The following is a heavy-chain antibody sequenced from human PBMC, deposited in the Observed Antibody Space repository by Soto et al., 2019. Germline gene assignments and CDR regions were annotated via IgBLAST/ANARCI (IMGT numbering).Heavy chain of an antibody. CDR3: AREDDYGYRYINYGLDV. Sequence: GGSLRLSCAASGFTFNIYALHWVRQAPGKGLEWVAVISFDGTKKYYSDSVKGRFTISRDNLKNTLYLQMNNLRVADAALYFCAREDDYGYRYINYGLDVWGQGTTVTVSS. CDR2: ISFDGTKK. CDR1: GFTFNIYA. V-gene: IGHV3-30-3*01. J-gene: IGHJ6*02. D-gene: IGHD5-12*01.